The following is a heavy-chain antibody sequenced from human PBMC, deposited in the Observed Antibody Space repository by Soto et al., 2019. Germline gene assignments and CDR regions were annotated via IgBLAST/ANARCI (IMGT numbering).Heavy chain of an antibody. CDR3: GTDRWGGAFDM. D-gene: IGHD3-10*01. J-gene: IGHJ3*02. Sequence: QVQLVESGGGVVQPGRSLRLSCAASGFTFSSNGMHWVRQAPGKGLEWVAVMSYDGSHKYYADSVKGRFSISRDNDKNSLYLQMNSLRAEDTAVYYCGTDRWGGAFDMWGQGTTVTVSS. CDR1: GFTFSSNG. CDR2: MSYDGSHK. V-gene: IGHV3-30*03.